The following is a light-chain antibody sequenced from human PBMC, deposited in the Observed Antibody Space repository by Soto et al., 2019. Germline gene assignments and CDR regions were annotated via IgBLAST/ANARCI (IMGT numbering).Light chain of an antibody. J-gene: IGKJ4*01. CDR1: QGISSY. CDR3: QQLNSYPSLT. V-gene: IGKV1-9*01. Sequence: DIQLTQSPSFLSASVGDRVTITCLASQGISSYLAWYQQKPGKAPKLLIYAASTLQSGVPSRLSGSGSGTEFTLTISSLQPEDFATYYCQQLNSYPSLTFGGGTKVDIK. CDR2: AAS.